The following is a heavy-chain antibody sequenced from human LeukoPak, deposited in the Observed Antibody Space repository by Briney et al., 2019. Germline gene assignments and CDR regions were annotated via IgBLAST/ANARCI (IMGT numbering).Heavy chain of an antibody. CDR2: IYSGGST. D-gene: IGHD4-17*01. V-gene: IGHV3-53*01. J-gene: IGHJ5*02. CDR1: GFTIRSNY. CDR3: ARLVTVTTPDGNWFDP. Sequence: GGSLRLSCAASGFTIRSNYMSWVRQAPGKGLEWVSVIYSGGSTYYADSVKGRFTISRDNSKNTLYLQMNSLRAEDTAVYYCARLVTVTTPDGNWFDPWGQGTLVTFSS.